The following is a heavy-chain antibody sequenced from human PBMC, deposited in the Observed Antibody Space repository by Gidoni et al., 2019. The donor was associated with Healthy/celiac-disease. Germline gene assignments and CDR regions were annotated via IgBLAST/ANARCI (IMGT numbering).Heavy chain of an antibody. J-gene: IGHJ5*02. D-gene: IGHD6-13*01. CDR3: ARVSGSSWYFRDDHWFDP. Sequence: QVQLQQSGPGLVKPSQTLSLTCAISGDSVSSNSAAWNWIRQSPSRGLEWLGRTYYRSKWYNDYAVSVKSRITINPDTSKNQFSLQLNSVTPEDTAVYYCARVSGSSWYFRDDHWFDPWGQGTLVTVSS. V-gene: IGHV6-1*01. CDR1: GDSVSSNSAA. CDR2: TYYRSKWYN.